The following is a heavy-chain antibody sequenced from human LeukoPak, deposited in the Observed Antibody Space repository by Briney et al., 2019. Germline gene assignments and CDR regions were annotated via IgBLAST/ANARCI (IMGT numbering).Heavy chain of an antibody. CDR2: IYHSGST. Sequence: SQTLSLTCTVSGGSISSGGYYWSWIRQPPGKGLEWIGYIYHSGSTYYNPSLKSRVTISVDTSKNQFSLKLSSVTAADTAVYYCARHKSTSCLFDYWGQGTLVTVSS. J-gene: IGHJ4*02. D-gene: IGHD2-2*01. CDR1: GGSISSGGYY. V-gene: IGHV4-30-2*03. CDR3: ARHKSTSCLFDY.